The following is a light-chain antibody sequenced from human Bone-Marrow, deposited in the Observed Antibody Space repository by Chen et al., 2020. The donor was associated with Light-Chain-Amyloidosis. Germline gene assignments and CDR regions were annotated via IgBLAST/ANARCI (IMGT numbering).Light chain of an antibody. CDR2: GSS. CDR1: QTISSNY. J-gene: IGKJ4*01. CDR3: QQYGTSLLT. V-gene: IGKV3-20*01. Sequence: EIVLTQSPGTLSLSPGEGANLSCRASQTISSNYLTWYQQKFGQAPRLLIYGSSSRATGIPDRFTGSGSGTDFTLTLNRLEPEDFAMYYCQQYGTSLLTFGGGTKVEIK.